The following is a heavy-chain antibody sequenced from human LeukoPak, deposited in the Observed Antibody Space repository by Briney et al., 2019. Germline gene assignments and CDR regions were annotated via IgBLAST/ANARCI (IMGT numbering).Heavy chain of an antibody. J-gene: IGHJ4*02. CDR3: ANRVESYRPFEY. D-gene: IGHD3-16*02. CDR1: GFTFSSYA. CDR2: ISGSGGTT. Sequence: GGSLRLSCAASGFTFSSYAMTWVRQAPGKGLEWVSAISGSGGTTFYADSAKGRFTISRDNSKNTLYLQMNSLRAEDTGVYYCANRVESYRPFEYWGQGTLVTVSS. V-gene: IGHV3-23*01.